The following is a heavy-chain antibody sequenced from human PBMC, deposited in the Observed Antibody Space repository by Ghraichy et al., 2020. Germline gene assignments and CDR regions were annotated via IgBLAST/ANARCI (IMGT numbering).Heavy chain of an antibody. V-gene: IGHV3-30*04. CDR3: AIPDHYNTTAASSC. CDR2: ISYDGTTK. J-gene: IGHJ4*02. Sequence: GGSLRLSCAGSGFTFSHSAMHWVRQAPGKGLEWLAVISYDGTTKYYADSVKGRFTISRDNSKNTLFLQMDSLRAEDTAIYYCAIPDHYNTTAASSCWGRGTQVTVSS. CDR1: GFTFSHSA. D-gene: IGHD2/OR15-2a*01.